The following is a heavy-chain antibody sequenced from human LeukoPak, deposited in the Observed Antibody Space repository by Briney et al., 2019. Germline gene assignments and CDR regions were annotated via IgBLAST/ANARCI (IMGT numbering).Heavy chain of an antibody. D-gene: IGHD2-21*01. V-gene: IGHV3-30-3*01. J-gene: IGHJ6*02. CDR1: GFTFSSYA. Sequence: GRSLRLSCAASGFTFSSYAMHWVRQAPGKGLEWVAVISYDGSNKYYADSVKGRFTISRDNSKNTLYLQMNSLRAEDTAVYYCARGGESHRGMDVWGQGTTVTVSS. CDR2: ISYDGSNK. CDR3: ARGGESHRGMDV.